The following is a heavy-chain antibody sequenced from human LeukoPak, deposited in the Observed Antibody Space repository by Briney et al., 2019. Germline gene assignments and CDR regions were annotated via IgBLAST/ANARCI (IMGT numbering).Heavy chain of an antibody. CDR1: GFTFSSYW. J-gene: IGHJ6*02. V-gene: IGHV3-7*01. D-gene: IGHD4-17*01. Sequence: GGSLRLSCAASGFTFSSYWMSWVRQPPGKGLEWVANIKQGGSEKYYVDSVKGRFTISRDNAKNSLYLQMNSLRAEDTDVYYCARGPFFYGDYYYYYGMDVWGQGTTVTVSS. CDR2: IKQGGSEK. CDR3: ARGPFFYGDYYYYYGMDV.